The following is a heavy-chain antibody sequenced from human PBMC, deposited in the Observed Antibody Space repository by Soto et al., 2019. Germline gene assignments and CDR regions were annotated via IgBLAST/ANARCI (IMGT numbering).Heavy chain of an antibody. CDR1: GGTFSSYA. CDR3: ARRVYGEYVDYYYGMDV. CDR2: IIPIFGTA. Sequence: SVKVSCKASGGTFSSYAISWVRQAPGQGLEWMGGIIPIFGTANYAQKFQGRVTITADESTSTAYMELSSLRSEDTAVYYCARRVYGEYVDYYYGMDVWGQGTTVTVSS. D-gene: IGHD4-17*01. J-gene: IGHJ6*02. V-gene: IGHV1-69*13.